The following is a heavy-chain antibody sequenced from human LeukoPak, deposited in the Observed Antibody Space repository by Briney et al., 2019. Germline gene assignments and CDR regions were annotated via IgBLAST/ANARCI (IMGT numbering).Heavy chain of an antibody. CDR1: GDSISSSHW. V-gene: IGHV4-4*02. CDR3: ARGLWFGELSGNWFDP. J-gene: IGHJ5*02. CDR2: IYHSGNT. D-gene: IGHD3-10*01. Sequence: SETLSLTCAVSGDSISSSHWWSWVRQSPGKGLEWIGEIYHSGNTNYNPSLKSRVTMSVDTSKNQFSLKLSSVTAADTAVYYCARGLWFGELSGNWFDPWGQGTLVTVSS.